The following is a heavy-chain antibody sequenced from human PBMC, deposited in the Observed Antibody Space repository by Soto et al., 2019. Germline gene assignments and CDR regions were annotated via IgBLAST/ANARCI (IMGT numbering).Heavy chain of an antibody. Sequence: GGSLRLSCAASGFPFDDYAMHWVRQAPGKGLEWVSGISSHSGSIGYADSVKGRFTISRDNAKNSLYLQMNSRRAEDTALYYCAKDSRAVLRYFDWLFAGNGMDVWGQGTTVTVSS. V-gene: IGHV3-9*01. CDR1: GFPFDDYA. CDR3: AKDSRAVLRYFDWLFAGNGMDV. J-gene: IGHJ6*02. CDR2: ISSHSGSI. D-gene: IGHD3-9*01.